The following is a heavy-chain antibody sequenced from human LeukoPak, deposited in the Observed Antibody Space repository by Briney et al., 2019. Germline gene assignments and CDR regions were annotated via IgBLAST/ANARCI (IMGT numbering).Heavy chain of an antibody. CDR1: GYSISSGYY. CDR2: IYHSGST. V-gene: IGHV4-38-2*01. D-gene: IGHD1-26*01. CDR3: ARHFVRSGSYWADY. Sequence: SETLSLTCAVSGYSISSGYYWGWIRQPPGKGLEWIGIIYHSGSTYYNPSLKSRVTISVDTSKNQFSLRVTSVTAAGTAVYYCARHFVRSGSYWADYWGQGTLVTVSS. J-gene: IGHJ4*02.